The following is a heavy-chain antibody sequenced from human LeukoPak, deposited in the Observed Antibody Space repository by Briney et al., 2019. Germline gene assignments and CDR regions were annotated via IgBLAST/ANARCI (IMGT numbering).Heavy chain of an antibody. V-gene: IGHV3-30*04. J-gene: IGHJ5*02. Sequence: GGSLRLSCAASGFTFSNYAMHWVRQAPGKGLEWVAIISYDGSKKYYADSVKGRFTISRDNSKNTLYLQMNSLRAEDTAVYYCARDRIAAAGSSWFDPWGQGTLVTVSS. D-gene: IGHD6-13*01. CDR1: GFTFSNYA. CDR3: ARDRIAAAGSSWFDP. CDR2: ISYDGSKK.